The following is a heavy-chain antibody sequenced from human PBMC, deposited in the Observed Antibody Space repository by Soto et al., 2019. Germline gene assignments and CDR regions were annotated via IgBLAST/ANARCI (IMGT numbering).Heavy chain of an antibody. D-gene: IGHD4-17*01. Sequence: QAPLVQSGAEVKKPGASVKVSCKASGYTFTSYGLIWGRQTPGQGLEWMGWSSTYNGNTNYAQKFQGIVTMTTDTSTITAYMELRSLRSDDTAVYYCTRDAGWSPVTSDYWGQGTLVTVSS. CDR2: SSTYNGNT. CDR3: TRDAGWSPVTSDY. J-gene: IGHJ4*02. V-gene: IGHV1-18*01. CDR1: GYTFTSYG.